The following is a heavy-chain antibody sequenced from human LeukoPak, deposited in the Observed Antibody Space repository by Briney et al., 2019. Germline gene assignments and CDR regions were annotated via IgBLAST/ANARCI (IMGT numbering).Heavy chain of an antibody. V-gene: IGHV5-51*01. Sequence: GESLKISCKGSGYSFASYWIGWVRQMPGKGLEWMGIIYPGDSDTRYSPSFQGQVAISADKSISTAYLQWSSLQASDTAMYYCVRHPPYDSSGYPKWFDPWGQGTLVTVSP. CDR2: IYPGDSDT. J-gene: IGHJ5*02. CDR3: VRHPPYDSSGYPKWFDP. D-gene: IGHD3-22*01. CDR1: GYSFASYW.